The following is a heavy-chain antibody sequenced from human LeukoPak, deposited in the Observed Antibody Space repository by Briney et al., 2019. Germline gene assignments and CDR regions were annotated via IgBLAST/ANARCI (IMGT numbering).Heavy chain of an antibody. Sequence: SQTLSLTCAISGDSVSSNSAAWNWIRQSPSRDLEWLGRTYYRSKWYNDYAVSVKSQITINPDTSKNQFSLQLNSVTPEDTAVYYCARAGQWNYGPWNFDYWGQGTLVTVSS. V-gene: IGHV6-1*01. CDR3: ARAGQWNYGPWNFDY. CDR2: TYYRSKWYN. J-gene: IGHJ4*02. D-gene: IGHD1-7*01. CDR1: GDSVSSNSAA.